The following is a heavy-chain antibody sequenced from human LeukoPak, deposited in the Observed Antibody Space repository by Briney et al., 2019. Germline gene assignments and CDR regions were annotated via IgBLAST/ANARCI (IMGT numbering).Heavy chain of an antibody. CDR3: ARNKGWELPAELDS. J-gene: IGHJ4*02. V-gene: IGHV3-23*01. CDR1: GFTFSSYA. D-gene: IGHD2-15*01. Sequence: PGGSLRLSWAASGFTFSSYAMSWVRQAPGKGREWVSAISGSGGSTYYADSVKGRFTISRDDAKTSVYLQMNSLRAEDTAVYYCARNKGWELPAELDSWGQGTLVTVSS. CDR2: ISGSGGST.